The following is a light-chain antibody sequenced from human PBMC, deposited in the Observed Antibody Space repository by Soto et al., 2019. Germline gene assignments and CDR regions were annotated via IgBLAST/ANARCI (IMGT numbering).Light chain of an antibody. V-gene: IGKV1-33*01. CDR1: QDISNY. CDR2: DAS. Sequence: DIKMTQSPSSLSESVGDRVTITCQASQDISNYLNWYQQKPGKAPKLLIYDASNLETGVPSRFSGSGSGTDFTFTISSLQPEDIATYYCQQYDNLPLTFGGGTKVEIK. J-gene: IGKJ4*01. CDR3: QQYDNLPLT.